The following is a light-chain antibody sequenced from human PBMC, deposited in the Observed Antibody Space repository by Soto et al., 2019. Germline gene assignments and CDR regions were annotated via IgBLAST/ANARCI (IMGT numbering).Light chain of an antibody. CDR3: QSYDSRLSGYV. V-gene: IGLV1-40*01. CDR1: SSNIGAGYD. J-gene: IGLJ1*01. Sequence: SVLTQPPSVSGAPGQRVTISCTGSSSNIGAGYDVHWYQQLPGTAPKLLMYGNKNRPSGVPDRFSGSTSGTSASLAITGLQAEDEADYYCQSYDSRLSGYVFGTGTKLTVL. CDR2: GNK.